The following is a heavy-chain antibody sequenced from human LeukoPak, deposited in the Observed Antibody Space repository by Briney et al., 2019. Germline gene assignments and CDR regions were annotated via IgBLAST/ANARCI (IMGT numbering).Heavy chain of an antibody. Sequence: GGSLRLSCGGSGFPFSSYAMGWVRQAPGKGLEWVSGIRGSGGSTEYADSVKGRFTISRDNTKNTLFLQMNSLTVEDTAVYYCAKDLGSSGWYDAFDIWGQGTMVTVSS. J-gene: IGHJ3*02. CDR1: GFPFSSYA. V-gene: IGHV3-23*01. CDR3: AKDLGSSGWYDAFDI. D-gene: IGHD6-19*01. CDR2: IRGSGGST.